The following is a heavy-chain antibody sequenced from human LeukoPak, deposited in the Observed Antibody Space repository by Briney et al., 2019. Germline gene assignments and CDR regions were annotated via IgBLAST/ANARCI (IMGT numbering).Heavy chain of an antibody. J-gene: IGHJ4*02. CDR2: VSISSGTI. CDR1: GFTFSGHN. Sequence: GGSLRLSCAASGFTFSGHNMNWVRQAPGKGLGWISFVSISSGTIYYADSVNGRFRISRDNAKSSLDLEMNSLRAEDTAVYYCARAMSTFGGVRNYFDSWGQGTLVTVSS. D-gene: IGHD3-16*01. CDR3: ARAMSTFGGVRNYFDS. V-gene: IGHV3-48*04.